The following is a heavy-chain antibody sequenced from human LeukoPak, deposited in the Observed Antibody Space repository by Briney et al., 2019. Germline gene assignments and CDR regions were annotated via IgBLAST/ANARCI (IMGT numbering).Heavy chain of an antibody. CDR3: ARLSGRPFDY. CDR2: INHSGPT. D-gene: IGHD2-15*01. J-gene: IGHJ4*02. V-gene: IGHV4-34*01. Sequence: EWIGEINHSGPTNSNPSLKSRVTISVDTSKNQFSLKLSSVTAADTAVYYCARLSGRPFDYWGQGTLVTVSS.